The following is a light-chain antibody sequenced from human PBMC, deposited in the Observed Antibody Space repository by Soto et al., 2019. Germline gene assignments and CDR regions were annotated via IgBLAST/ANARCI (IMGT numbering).Light chain of an antibody. CDR2: GAS. Sequence: EIGLTQSPGTLSLSPGERATLSCGASQSVSSSYLAWYQKKNGQAPRLVIHGASSRVTGLPARLSGSGYGTDLTLTISSLQSDDFEVYYCQQYDNWPWTFGHGTKVDI. CDR1: QSVSSSY. V-gene: IGKV3-15*01. J-gene: IGKJ1*01. CDR3: QQYDNWPWT.